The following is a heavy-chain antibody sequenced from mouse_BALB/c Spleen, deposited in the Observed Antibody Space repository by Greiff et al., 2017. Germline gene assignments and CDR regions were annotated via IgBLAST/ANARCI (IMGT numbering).Heavy chain of an antibody. J-gene: IGHJ2*01. V-gene: IGHV1-54*01. CDR3: ARSGLSPYFDY. D-gene: IGHD2-2*01. CDR1: GYAFTNYL. Sequence: VQLQESGAELVRPGTSVKVSCKASGYAFTNYLIEWVKQRPGQGLEWIGVINPGSGGTNYNEKFKGKATLTADKSSSTAYMQLSSLTSDDSAVYLCARSGLSPYFDYWGQGTTLTVSS. CDR2: INPGSGGT.